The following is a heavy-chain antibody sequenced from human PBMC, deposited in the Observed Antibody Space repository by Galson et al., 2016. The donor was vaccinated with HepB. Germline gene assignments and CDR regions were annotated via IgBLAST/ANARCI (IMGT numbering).Heavy chain of an antibody. CDR2: IYTGGTT. CDR1: GFTFSSHW. CDR3: ARDHRGIPAAGTGGY. V-gene: IGHV3-66*02. D-gene: IGHD6-13*01. J-gene: IGHJ4*02. Sequence: SLRLSCAASGFTFSSHWMHWVRQAPGKGLEWVSVIYTGGTTYYADSVQGRFSISRDNSKNTLFLQMNSLRPEDTAVYFCARDHRGIPAAGTGGYWGQGTLVTVSS.